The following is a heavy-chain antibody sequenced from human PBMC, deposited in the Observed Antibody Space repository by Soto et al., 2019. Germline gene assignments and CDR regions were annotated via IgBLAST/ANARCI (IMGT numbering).Heavy chain of an antibody. J-gene: IGHJ4*02. D-gene: IGHD3-10*01. CDR2: IYYSGST. CDR3: ARGNTMVRGVIMGGEFDY. Sequence: PSETLSLTCTVSGGSISSYYWSWIRQPPGKGLEWIGYIYYSGSTNYNPSLKSRVTISVDTSKQQFSLKLSCVTAADTAVYYCARGNTMVRGVIMGGEFDYWGQGTLVTVSS. CDR1: GGSISSYY. V-gene: IGHV4-59*08.